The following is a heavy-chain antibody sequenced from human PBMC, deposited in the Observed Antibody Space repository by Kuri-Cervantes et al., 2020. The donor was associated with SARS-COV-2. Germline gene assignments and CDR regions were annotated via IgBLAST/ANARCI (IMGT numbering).Heavy chain of an antibody. CDR1: GGPISSYY. CDR3: SRDLSLATYYDFWSGLYYFDY. D-gene: IGHD3-3*01. V-gene: IGHV4-59*01. Sequence: ESLKLYCTVPGGPISSYYWSWIRQPPGKGLEWIGYFYYRGSTNYNPTLKSRVTITVDTSKNQFSLKLSSVTAADTAVYYCSRDLSLATYYDFWSGLYYFDYWGQGTLVTVSS. J-gene: IGHJ4*02. CDR2: FYYRGST.